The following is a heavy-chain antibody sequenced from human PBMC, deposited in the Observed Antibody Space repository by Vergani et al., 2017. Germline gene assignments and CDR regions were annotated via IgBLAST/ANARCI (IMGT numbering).Heavy chain of an antibody. CDR2: ISGYNGNR. J-gene: IGHJ4*02. CDR3: GRDWGRGGAFDD. V-gene: IGHV1-18*04. Sequence: QVQLVQSGTEVKKPGASVKVSCKASGYTFTNYGISWVRQAPGQGLEWMGWISGYNGNRDYAQKIQGRVTMTTDTSTSTAYMELRSPRPDDTAVYYCGRDWGRGGAFDDWGQGTLVTVSS. D-gene: IGHD3-16*01. CDR1: GYTFTNYG.